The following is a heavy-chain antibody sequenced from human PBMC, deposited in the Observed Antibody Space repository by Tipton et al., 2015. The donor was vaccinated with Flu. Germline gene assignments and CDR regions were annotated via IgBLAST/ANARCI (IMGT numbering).Heavy chain of an antibody. CDR1: GGSFSGYY. Sequence: LRRSCAVYGGSFSGYYWSWIRQPPGKGLEWIGEINHSGSTYYNPALKSRVTISVDTSKNEFSLKLSSVTAAETAVYYCASFHHLWLNLFDYRGQGTLVTV. D-gene: IGHD3-10*01. J-gene: IGHJ4*02. CDR3: ASFHHLWLNLFDY. CDR2: INHSGST. V-gene: IGHV4-34*01.